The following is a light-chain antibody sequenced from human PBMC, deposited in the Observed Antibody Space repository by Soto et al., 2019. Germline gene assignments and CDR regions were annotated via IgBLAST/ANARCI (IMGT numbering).Light chain of an antibody. J-gene: IGKJ1*01. V-gene: IGKV3-20*01. CDR3: QQYGSFWT. Sequence: EIGLTQSPGTLSLSPGDRATLSCRASESVGSTYVAWYQQKPGQAPRLLIYAASTRATGISDRFSGSGSGTDFTLTISSLEPEDFAVYYCQQYGSFWTFGQGTKVDIK. CDR2: AAS. CDR1: ESVGSTY.